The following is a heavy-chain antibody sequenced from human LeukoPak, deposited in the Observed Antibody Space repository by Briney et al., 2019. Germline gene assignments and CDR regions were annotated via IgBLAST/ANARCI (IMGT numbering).Heavy chain of an antibody. Sequence: GASVKVSCKASGGTFSSYAISWVRQAPGQGLEWMGGIIPIFGTANYAQKFQGRVTITADESTSTAYMELSSLRSEDTAVYYCARAEDYYDSSGYYLNWFDPWGREPWSPSPQ. V-gene: IGHV1-69*13. CDR2: IIPIFGTA. CDR3: ARAEDYYDSSGYYLNWFDP. J-gene: IGHJ5*02. D-gene: IGHD3-22*01. CDR1: GGTFSSYA.